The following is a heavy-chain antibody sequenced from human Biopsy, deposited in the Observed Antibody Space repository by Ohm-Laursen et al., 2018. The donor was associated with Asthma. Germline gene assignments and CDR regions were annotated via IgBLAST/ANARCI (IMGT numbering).Heavy chain of an antibody. D-gene: IGHD3-3*01. V-gene: IGHV4-59*01. CDR2: IYFSGNT. J-gene: IGHJ4*02. Sequence: TLSLTCTVSGGSITSFYWRWIRQPPGRGLEWIGYIYFSGNTNYNPSLKSRVTISIDTSKNHFSLKLTSVTAADTAVYYCASQSSGPDFWSGYYYFDYWGQGTLVTVSS. CDR3: ASQSSGPDFWSGYYYFDY. CDR1: GGSITSFY.